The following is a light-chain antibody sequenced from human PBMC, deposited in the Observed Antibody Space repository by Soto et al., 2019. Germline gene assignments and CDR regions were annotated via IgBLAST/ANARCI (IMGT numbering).Light chain of an antibody. V-gene: IGLV2-14*01. J-gene: IGLJ3*02. CDR2: EVS. CDR1: SSDIGYYDY. Sequence: QSALAQPASVSGSPGQSITISCSGTSSDIGYYDYVSWYQQHPGKAPKLVLYEVSNRPSGISNRFSGSKYGNTASLTISGLQAEDEGDYYCSSYRRNRDVVFGGGTKLTVL. CDR3: SSYRRNRDVV.